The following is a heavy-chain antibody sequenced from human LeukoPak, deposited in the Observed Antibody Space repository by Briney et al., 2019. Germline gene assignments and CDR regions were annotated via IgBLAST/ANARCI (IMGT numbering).Heavy chain of an antibody. CDR1: GDTISTSDHY. V-gene: IGHV4-39*07. CDR2: IYYTGNT. J-gene: IGHJ4*02. D-gene: IGHD3-22*01. CDR3: ARVSYDSSPRFDY. Sequence: SETLSLTCSVSGDTISTSDHYWGWIRQPPGTGLEGLGSIYYTGNTYYNPSLKSRVTISVDTSKNQFSLKLSSVTAADTAVYYCARVSYDSSPRFDYWGQGTLVTVSS.